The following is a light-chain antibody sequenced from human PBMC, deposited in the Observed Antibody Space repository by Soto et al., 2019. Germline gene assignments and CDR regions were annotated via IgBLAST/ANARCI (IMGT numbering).Light chain of an antibody. CDR3: QQYNNWPLT. Sequence: EIVMTQSPATLSVSPGERATLSCRASQSVTRNLAWYQQKPGQAPRLLIYGASTRATGIPARFSGSGSGTEFFLTISSLQSEDFAVYYCQQYNNWPLTFGPGTKVDIK. CDR1: QSVTRN. J-gene: IGKJ3*01. V-gene: IGKV3D-15*01. CDR2: GAS.